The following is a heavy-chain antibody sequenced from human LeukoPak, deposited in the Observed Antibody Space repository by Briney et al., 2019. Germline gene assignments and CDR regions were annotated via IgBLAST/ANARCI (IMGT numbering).Heavy chain of an antibody. CDR2: ISSISSYI. D-gene: IGHD2-15*01. CDR1: GFTFSSYT. CDR3: ARDPTPRYCSGGSCYTHYGMDV. V-gene: IGHV3-21*01. Sequence: GSLRLSCAASGFTFSSYTMNWVRQAPGKGLEWVSSISSISSYIYYADSVKGRLTISRDNAKNSLYLQMNSLRAEDTAVYYCARDPTPRYCSGGSCYTHYGMDVWGQGTTVTVSS. J-gene: IGHJ6*02.